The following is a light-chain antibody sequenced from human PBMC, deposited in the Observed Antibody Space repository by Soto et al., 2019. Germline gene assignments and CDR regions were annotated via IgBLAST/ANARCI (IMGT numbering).Light chain of an antibody. CDR3: QQYNNWPRT. Sequence: EIVMTQSPAPLSVSPGERATLSCRASQSISSNLAWYQQKPGQAPRLLISGASTRATGIPARFSGSGSGTEFSLTISSLQSEDFAVYYCQQYNNWPRTFGQGTKV. CDR1: QSISSN. V-gene: IGKV3-15*01. CDR2: GAS. J-gene: IGKJ1*01.